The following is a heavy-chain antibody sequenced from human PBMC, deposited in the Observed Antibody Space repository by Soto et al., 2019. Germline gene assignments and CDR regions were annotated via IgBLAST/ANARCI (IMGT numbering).Heavy chain of an antibody. V-gene: IGHV1-2*02. CDR2: INPNSSGT. CDR1: GYSLRSNY. D-gene: IGHD3-22*01. Sequence: ASVKVSCKASGYSLRSNYIHWVRQAPGQGLEWLGWINPNSSGTVYAQKFQGRVTMTRDTSLTTVYMQLNRLTGDDTAVYYCARDLIVDGPDNYAKVVWGQGITVTGS. CDR3: ARDLIVDGPDNYAKVV. J-gene: IGHJ6*02.